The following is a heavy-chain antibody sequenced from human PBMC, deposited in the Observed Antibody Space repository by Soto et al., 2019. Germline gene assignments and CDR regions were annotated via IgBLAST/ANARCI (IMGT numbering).Heavy chain of an antibody. CDR1: GFSVSGYY. Sequence: QVQLLESGGGLAKPGGSLRLSCAASGFSVSGYYMAWIRQSLGKGLEWISFISGDSSHTDYAESVRGRFTISRDNAKNSLYLQMNSLRVEDTAVYLCAPGQEVRVADIWGQGTEVTVSS. D-gene: IGHD2-15*01. CDR2: ISGDSSHT. CDR3: APGQEVRVADI. J-gene: IGHJ3*02. V-gene: IGHV3-11*03.